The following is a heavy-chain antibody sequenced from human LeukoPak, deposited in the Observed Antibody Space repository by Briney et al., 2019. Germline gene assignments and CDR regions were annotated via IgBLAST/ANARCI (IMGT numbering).Heavy chain of an antibody. CDR2: ISSSSSTI. CDR3: AKVGEDYLVAGYFDY. D-gene: IGHD3-16*01. Sequence: PGGSLRLSCAASGFTFSTYSMNWVRQAPGKGLEWVSYISSSSSTIYYADSVKGRFTISRDNAKNTLYLQMNSLRAEDTAVYYCAKVGEDYLVAGYFDYWGQGTQVTVSS. CDR1: GFTFSTYS. J-gene: IGHJ4*02. V-gene: IGHV3-48*01.